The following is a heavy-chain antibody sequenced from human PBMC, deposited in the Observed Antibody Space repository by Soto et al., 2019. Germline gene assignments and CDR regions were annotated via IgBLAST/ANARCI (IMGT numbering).Heavy chain of an antibody. J-gene: IGHJ5*02. CDR1: GNTFSYRY. D-gene: IGHD1-26*01. CDR3: ASGGAGSGPFTWELPDR. CDR2: ITPFSGDV. Sequence: QMQLVQSGAEVKKTGSSVTVSCQALGNTFSYRYLHWVRQAPGQALEWMGWITPFSGDVHYAQKFQERVTLTRDRSVNTGYMRMTSLRAEDTAIYFCASGGAGSGPFTWELPDRWGALTLVTVSS. V-gene: IGHV1-45*02.